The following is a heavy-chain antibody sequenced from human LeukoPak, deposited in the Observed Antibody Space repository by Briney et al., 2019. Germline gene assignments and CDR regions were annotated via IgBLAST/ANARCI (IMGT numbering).Heavy chain of an antibody. D-gene: IGHD6-19*01. CDR3: ARARAGGWQLNWFDP. CDR1: GFTFSSYG. CDR2: IWYDGSNK. V-gene: IGHV3-33*01. Sequence: GGSLRLSCAASGFTFSSYGMHWVRQAPGKGLEWVAVIWYDGSNKYYADSVKGRFTISRDNSKNTLYLQMNSLRAEDTAVYYCARARAGGWQLNWFDPWGQGTLVTVSS. J-gene: IGHJ5*02.